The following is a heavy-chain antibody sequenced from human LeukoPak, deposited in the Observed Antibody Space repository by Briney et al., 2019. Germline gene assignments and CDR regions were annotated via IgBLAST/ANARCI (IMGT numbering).Heavy chain of an antibody. V-gene: IGHV3-66*01. J-gene: IGHJ1*01. Sequence: GGSLRLSCAASGFTVSDNYMSWVRQAPGKGLEWVSVFYSGGSTRYADSVKGRFTISRDNSKNTLYLQLDSLRAEDTAVYFCASSSWSSEYFHYWGQGTLVTVSS. CDR1: GFTVSDNY. CDR2: FYSGGST. D-gene: IGHD6-13*01. CDR3: ASSSWSSEYFHY.